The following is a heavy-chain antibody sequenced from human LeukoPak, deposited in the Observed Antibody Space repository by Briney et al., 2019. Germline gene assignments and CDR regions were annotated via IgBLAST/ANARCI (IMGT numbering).Heavy chain of an antibody. CDR1: GFTFSSYA. Sequence: GGSLRLSCTASGFTFSSYAINWVRQAPGKGLEWVSGIGAGGTSSYYADCVKGQFTISRDNAENSLSLQMNSLRAEDTAVYYCSRVACSSTTCYLAYWGQGTLVTVSS. CDR2: IGAGGTSS. D-gene: IGHD2-2*01. V-gene: IGHV3-21*01. J-gene: IGHJ4*02. CDR3: SRVACSSTTCYLAY.